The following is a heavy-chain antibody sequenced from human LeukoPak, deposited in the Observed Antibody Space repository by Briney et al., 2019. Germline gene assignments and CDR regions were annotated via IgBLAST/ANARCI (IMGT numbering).Heavy chain of an antibody. CDR1: GFTFSSYE. V-gene: IGHV3-48*03. Sequence: GGSLRLSCAASGFTFSSYEMKWVRQTPGKGLEWVSYISSSGSTIYYADSVKGRFTISRDNAKNSLYLQMNSLRAEDTAVYYCASIAVAGTSFDYWGQGTLVTVSS. J-gene: IGHJ4*02. CDR3: ASIAVAGTSFDY. D-gene: IGHD6-19*01. CDR2: ISSSGSTI.